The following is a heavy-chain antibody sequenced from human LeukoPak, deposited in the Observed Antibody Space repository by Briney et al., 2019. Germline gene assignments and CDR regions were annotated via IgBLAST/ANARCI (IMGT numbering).Heavy chain of an antibody. CDR2: IFYNGKT. CDR3: ARLGIPGYSSGWTNLDY. CDR1: GDSISSFY. D-gene: IGHD6-19*01. V-gene: IGHV4-59*08. J-gene: IGHJ4*02. Sequence: SETLSLTCTVSGDSISSFYWSWIRQPPGKGLEWIGYIFYNGKTKYNPSLKSRVTISVDTSKKQFSLRLTSVTAADTAVYYCARLGIPGYSSGWTNLDYWGQGTLVTVSS.